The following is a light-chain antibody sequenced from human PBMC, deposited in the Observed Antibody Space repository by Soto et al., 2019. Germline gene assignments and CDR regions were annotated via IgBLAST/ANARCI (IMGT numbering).Light chain of an antibody. CDR3: QQYYSIPPT. CDR2: WAY. Sequence: DIVMTQSPDSLAVSLGERATINCKSSQRLLYRSNSKNYLAWYQQKPGQPPRLLIYWAYTRESGVPDRFTGSGSGTDFTLTISSLQADDVAVYYCQQYYSIPPTFGQGTRLEIK. V-gene: IGKV4-1*01. CDR1: QRLLYRSNSKNY. J-gene: IGKJ5*01.